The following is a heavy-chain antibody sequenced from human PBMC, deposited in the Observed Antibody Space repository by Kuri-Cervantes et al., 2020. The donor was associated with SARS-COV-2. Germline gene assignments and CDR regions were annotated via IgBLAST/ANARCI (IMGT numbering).Heavy chain of an antibody. J-gene: IGHJ4*02. CDR1: GFTFSSYG. CDR2: IRYDGSNK. D-gene: IGHD6-19*01. Sequence: GESLKISCAASGFTFSSYGMHWVRQAPGKGLEWVAFIRYDGSNKYYADSVKGRFTISRDNSKNTLYLQMNSLRAEDTAVYYCARDKGGYSSGSFDYWGQGTLVTVSS. CDR3: ARDKGGYSSGSFDY. V-gene: IGHV3-30*02.